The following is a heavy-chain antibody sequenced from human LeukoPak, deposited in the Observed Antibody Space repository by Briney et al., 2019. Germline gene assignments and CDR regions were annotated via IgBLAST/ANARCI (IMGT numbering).Heavy chain of an antibody. CDR3: ARGVFFDWLLEEYNWFDP. J-gene: IGHJ5*02. CDR1: GYTFTSYG. V-gene: IGHV1-18*04. CDR2: ISAYNGNT. Sequence: ASVKVSCKASGYTFTSYGISWVRQAPGQGQEWMGWISAYNGNTNYAQKLQGRGTMTTDTSTSTAYMELRSLRSDDTAVYYCARGVFFDWLLEEYNWFDPWGQGTLVTVSS. D-gene: IGHD3-9*01.